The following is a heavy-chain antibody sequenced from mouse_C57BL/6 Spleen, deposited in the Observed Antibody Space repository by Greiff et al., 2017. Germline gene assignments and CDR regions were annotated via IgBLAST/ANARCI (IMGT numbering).Heavy chain of an antibody. D-gene: IGHD2-5*01. CDR1: GYTFTDYE. CDR3: TKSYYSNYWYFDV. J-gene: IGHJ1*03. V-gene: IGHV1-15*01. CDR2: IDPETGGT. Sequence: VQLQESGAELVRPGASVTLSYKASGYTFTDYEMHWVKQTPVHGLEWIGAIDPETGGTAYNQKFKGKAILTADKSSSTAYMELRSLTSEDSAVYYCTKSYYSNYWYFDVWGTGTTVTVSS.